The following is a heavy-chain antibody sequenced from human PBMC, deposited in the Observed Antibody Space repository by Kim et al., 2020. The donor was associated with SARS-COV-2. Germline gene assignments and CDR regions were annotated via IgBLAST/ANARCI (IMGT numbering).Heavy chain of an antibody. CDR1: GFTFSDYG. J-gene: IGHJ6*02. D-gene: IGHD5-18*01. CDR2: LSSDEGNE. CDR3: AKESGHTYGFNYALDV. V-gene: IGHV3-30*18. Sequence: GGSLRLSCAASGFTFSDYGMHWVRQAPGRGLEWVAVLSSDEGNENYPDSVKGRFTISRDNSKNTLYLQMNSLRPEDTAVYYCAKESGHTYGFNYALDVWGQGTTVTVSS.